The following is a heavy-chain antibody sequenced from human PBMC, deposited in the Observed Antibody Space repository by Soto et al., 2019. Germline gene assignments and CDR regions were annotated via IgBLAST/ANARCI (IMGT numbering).Heavy chain of an antibody. J-gene: IGHJ4*02. CDR2: SSGSGGRT. D-gene: IGHD6-13*01. CDR1: GFPFRSSA. V-gene: IGHV3-23*01. CDR3: ADSSTPVAD. Sequence: EVPLLESGGGLVQPGGSLRLSCAASGFPFRSSAMSWVRQAPGKGLEGVSASSGSGGRTYNAASVKGRFTISRDNAKNTLSLQLTSLRAEDTAVYYCADSSTPVADWGPGTLVTVSS.